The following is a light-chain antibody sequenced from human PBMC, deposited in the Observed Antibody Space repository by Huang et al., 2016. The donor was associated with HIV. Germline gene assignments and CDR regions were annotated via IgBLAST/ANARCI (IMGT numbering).Light chain of an antibody. CDR2: GAS. J-gene: IGKJ1*01. Sequence: EIVMTQSPATLSVSPGKRATLSCRASQSVSNNLAWYQQKPGQAPRLLIDGASTRATGIPARCSGSGSGTEFTLTISSLQSEDFAVYYCQQYNKWRTFGQGTKVEIK. V-gene: IGKV3-15*01. CDR3: QQYNKWRT. CDR1: QSVSNN.